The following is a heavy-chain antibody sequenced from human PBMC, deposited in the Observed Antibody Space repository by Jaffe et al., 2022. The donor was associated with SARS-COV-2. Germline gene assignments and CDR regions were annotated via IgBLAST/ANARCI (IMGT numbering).Heavy chain of an antibody. CDR2: INAGNGNT. D-gene: IGHD2-15*01. J-gene: IGHJ1*01. CDR3: ARVCSGGSCHAEYFQH. V-gene: IGHV1-3*01. Sequence: QVQLVQSGAEVKKPGASVKVSCKASGYTFTSYAMHWVRQAPGQRLEWMGWINAGNGNTKYSQKFQGRVTITRDTSASTAYMELSSLRSEDTAVYYCARVCSGGSCHAEYFQHWGQGTLVTVSS. CDR1: GYTFTSYA.